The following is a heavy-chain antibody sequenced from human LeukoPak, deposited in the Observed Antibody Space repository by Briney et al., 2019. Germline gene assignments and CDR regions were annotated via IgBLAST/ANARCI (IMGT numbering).Heavy chain of an antibody. CDR3: ARDGTIVARAFDI. V-gene: IGHV4-34*01. J-gene: IGHJ3*02. CDR1: GGSFSGYY. CDR2: INHSGST. D-gene: IGHD5-12*01. Sequence: SETLSLTCAVYGGSFSGYYWSWIRQPPGKGLEWIGEINHSGSTNYNPSLKSRVTISVDKSKNQFSLKLSSVTAADTAVYYCARDGTIVARAFDIWGQGTMVTVSS.